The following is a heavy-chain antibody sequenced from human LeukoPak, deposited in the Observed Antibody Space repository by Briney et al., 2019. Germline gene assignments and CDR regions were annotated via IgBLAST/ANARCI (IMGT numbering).Heavy chain of an antibody. CDR2: IYSGGST. D-gene: IGHD1-26*01. CDR3: ARGRSGSYYDY. V-gene: IGHV3-53*01. CDR1: GFTVSSNY. J-gene: IGHJ4*02. Sequence: TGGSLRLSCAASGFTVSSNYMSWVRQAPGTGLEWVSVIYSGGSTYYADSVKGRFTISRDNSKNTLYLQMNSLRAEDTAVYYCARGRSGSYYDYWGQGTLVTVSS.